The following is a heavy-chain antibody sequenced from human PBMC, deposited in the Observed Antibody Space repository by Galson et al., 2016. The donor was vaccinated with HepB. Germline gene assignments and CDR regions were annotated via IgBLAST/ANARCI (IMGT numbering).Heavy chain of an antibody. CDR3: ARDHCTGGVCYSSPWYYGMDV. J-gene: IGHJ6*02. CDR1: GGSISSGYYY. V-gene: IGHV4-31*03. D-gene: IGHD2-8*02. Sequence: TLSLTCTVSGGSISSGYYYWSWIRQLPGKGLEWIGYMSYSWSTDYNPSLQSRVTISADTSKNQFSLHLTSVTASDTAVYYCARDHCTGGVCYSSPWYYGMDVWGQGTTVTVSS. CDR2: MSYSWST.